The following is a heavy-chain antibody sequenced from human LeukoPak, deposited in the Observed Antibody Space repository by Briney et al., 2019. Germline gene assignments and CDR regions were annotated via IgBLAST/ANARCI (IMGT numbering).Heavy chain of an antibody. Sequence: SETLSLTCTASGGSIGSSSHYWGWIRQPPGKGLEWVGSIYHSGSTYYNPSLRSRVTISVDTSKNQFSLKLRSVIAADTAVYYCAREEYDILTGYLYYFDYWGQGTLVTVSS. CDR2: IYHSGST. J-gene: IGHJ4*02. V-gene: IGHV4-39*02. D-gene: IGHD3-9*01. CDR3: AREEYDILTGYLYYFDY. CDR1: GGSIGSSSHY.